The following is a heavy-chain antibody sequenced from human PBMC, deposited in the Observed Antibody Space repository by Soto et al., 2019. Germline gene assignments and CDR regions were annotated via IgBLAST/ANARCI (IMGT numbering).Heavy chain of an antibody. J-gene: IGHJ1*01. CDR1: SGSFSGYY. V-gene: IGHV4-34*01. CDR3: ARGYESSRRYLPQLAL. D-gene: IGHD6-6*01. CDR2: ISHSEST. Sequence: QVQLQQWGAGLLKPSETLSLRCVVNSGSFSGYYWTGILQTPGKGLEWIGEISHSESTTYNQSLMGRVTTSEDTSKQQFSLRLSAAAAADTALYFGARGYESSRRYLPQLALGGQCTVVTVSS.